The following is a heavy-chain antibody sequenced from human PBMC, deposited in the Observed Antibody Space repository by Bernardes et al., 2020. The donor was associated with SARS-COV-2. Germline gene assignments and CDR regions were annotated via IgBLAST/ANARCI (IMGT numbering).Heavy chain of an antibody. CDR2: ITPNSGGT. D-gene: IGHD4-4*01. V-gene: IGHV1-2*02. J-gene: IGHJ6*02. CDR3: ARFPPWWAVTTFWVEGGDYYYYGMDV. CDR1: GYTFTGYY. Sequence: ASVKVSCKASGYTFTGYYMHWVRQAPGQGLEWMGWITPNSGGTTYAQKFQGRVTMTRDTSISTAYMELSRLRSDDTAVYYCARFPPWWAVTTFWVEGGDYYYYGMDVWGQGTTVTVSS.